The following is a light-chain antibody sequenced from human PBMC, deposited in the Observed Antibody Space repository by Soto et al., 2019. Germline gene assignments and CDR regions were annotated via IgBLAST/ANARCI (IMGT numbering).Light chain of an antibody. CDR1: QSVSSTY. J-gene: IGKJ1*01. Sequence: EIVLTQSPDTLSLFPGERATLSCRASQSVSSTYLAWYQQKLGQAPRLLIFGASSRATGIPDRFSGSGSGTDFTLTISRLEPEDFAVYYWQQDGSSRWTFGQGTKVEIK. CDR3: QQDGSSRWT. V-gene: IGKV3-20*01. CDR2: GAS.